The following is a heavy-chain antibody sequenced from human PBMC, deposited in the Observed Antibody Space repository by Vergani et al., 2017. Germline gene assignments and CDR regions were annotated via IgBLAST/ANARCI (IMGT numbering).Heavy chain of an antibody. J-gene: IGHJ6*02. CDR1: GYPFTSYG. V-gene: IGHV1-18*01. D-gene: IGHD2-15*01. CDR2: ISAYNGNT. CDR3: AREYCSGGSCYFGYYYYGMDV. Sequence: QVQLVQSGAEVKKPGASVKVSCKASGYPFTSYGISWVRQAPGQGLEWMGWISAYNGNTNYAQKLQGRVTMTTDTSTSTAYMELRSRRSDDTAVYYCAREYCSGGSCYFGYYYYGMDVWGQGTTVTVSS.